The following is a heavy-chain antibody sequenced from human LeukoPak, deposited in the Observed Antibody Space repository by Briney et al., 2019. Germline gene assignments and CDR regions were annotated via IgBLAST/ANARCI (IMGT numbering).Heavy chain of an antibody. CDR3: ARHRAVAGIYNWFDP. D-gene: IGHD6-19*01. V-gene: IGHV4-59*08. CDR1: GGSLSNYY. Sequence: SETLSLTCTVSGGSLSNYYWSWIRLPPGKGLEWIGYIYYSGSTNYNPSLKSRVTISVDTSKNQFSLKLSSVTAADTAVYYCARHRAVAGIYNWFDPWGQGTLVTVSS. J-gene: IGHJ5*02. CDR2: IYYSGST.